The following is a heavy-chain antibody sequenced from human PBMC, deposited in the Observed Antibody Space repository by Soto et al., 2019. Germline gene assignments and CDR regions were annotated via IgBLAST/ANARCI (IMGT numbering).Heavy chain of an antibody. V-gene: IGHV1-69*13. CDR1: GGTFSSYA. CDR2: MIPIFGTA. Sequence: SVKVSCKASGGTFSSYAISWVRQAPGQGLEWMGGMIPIFGTANYAQKFQGRVTITADESTSTAYMELSSLRSEDTAVYYCATVDSRGYYPSDYWGQGTLFTVSS. D-gene: IGHD3-22*01. J-gene: IGHJ4*02. CDR3: ATVDSRGYYPSDY.